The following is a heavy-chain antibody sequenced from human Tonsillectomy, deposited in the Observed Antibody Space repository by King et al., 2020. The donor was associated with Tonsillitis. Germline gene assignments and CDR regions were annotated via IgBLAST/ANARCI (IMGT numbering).Heavy chain of an antibody. CDR3: AKCPYDFWSGGLYYAMDV. CDR2: MSGAGART. D-gene: IGHD3-3*01. V-gene: IGHV3-23*04. Sequence: VQLVESGGGLVQPGGSLRLSCAASGFTFSTYAMTWVRQAPGKGLEGVSVMSGAGARTYNADSVKGRFTISRDNSKNTRYLQMNSLRAEDTAVYYCAKCPYDFWSGGLYYAMDVWGQGTTVTVSS. J-gene: IGHJ6*02. CDR1: GFTFSTYA.